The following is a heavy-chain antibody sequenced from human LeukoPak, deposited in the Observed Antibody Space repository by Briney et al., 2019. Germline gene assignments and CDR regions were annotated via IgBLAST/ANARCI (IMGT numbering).Heavy chain of an antibody. D-gene: IGHD6-19*01. CDR1: GGGSISSRNHY. J-gene: IGHJ6*02. Sequence: KPSETLSLTCTVSGGGSISSRNHYWGWIRQPPGKGLEWIGSINYSGSTQYNPSLKSRVTISADTSKDQFSLKLTSVTAADTAVYYCARHSDGWYWGGTGLDVWGQGTTVIVSS. CDR2: INYSGST. CDR3: ARHSDGWYWGGTGLDV. V-gene: IGHV4-39*01.